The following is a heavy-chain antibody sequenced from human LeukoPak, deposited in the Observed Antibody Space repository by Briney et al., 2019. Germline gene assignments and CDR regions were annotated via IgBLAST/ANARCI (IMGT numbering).Heavy chain of an antibody. V-gene: IGHV3-23*01. Sequence: GGSLRLSCAASGFTFSSYAMSWVRQAPGKGLEWVSAISGSGGSTYYADSVKGRFTISRDNCKNSLYLQMNSLRAEDTAVYYCASLYGSGPNWFDPWGQGTLVTVSS. D-gene: IGHD3-10*01. J-gene: IGHJ5*02. CDR2: ISGSGGST. CDR3: ASLYGSGPNWFDP. CDR1: GFTFSSYA.